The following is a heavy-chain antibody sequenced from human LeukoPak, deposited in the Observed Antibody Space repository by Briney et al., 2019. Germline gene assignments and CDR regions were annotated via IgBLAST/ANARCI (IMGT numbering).Heavy chain of an antibody. CDR2: IYYSGST. V-gene: IGHV4-59*08. CDR3: AGLGYCSGGSCYSAFDY. Sequence: SETLSLTCTVSGGSISPYYWIWIRQPPGKGLEWIGYIYYSGSTNYNPSLKSRVTISVDTSKNQFSLNLSSVTAADTAVYYCAGLGYCSGGSCYSAFDYWGQGTLVTVSS. J-gene: IGHJ4*02. D-gene: IGHD2-15*01. CDR1: GGSISPYY.